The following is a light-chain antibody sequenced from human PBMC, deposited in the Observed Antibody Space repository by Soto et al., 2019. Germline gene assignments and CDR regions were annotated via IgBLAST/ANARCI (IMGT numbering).Light chain of an antibody. CDR1: SCNIGAGYD. CDR2: GNS. Sequence: QSVLTQPPSVSGAPGQRVTISCTGSSCNIGAGYDVHWYQQLPGTAPKLLIYGNSNRPSGVPDRFSGSKSGTSASLAITGLRAADEADYYCQSYDSSLSGWVFGGGTKLTVL. V-gene: IGLV1-40*01. CDR3: QSYDSSLSGWV. J-gene: IGLJ3*02.